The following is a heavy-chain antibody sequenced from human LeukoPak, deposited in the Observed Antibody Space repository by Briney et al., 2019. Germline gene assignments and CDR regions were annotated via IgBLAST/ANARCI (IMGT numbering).Heavy chain of an antibody. CDR3: ARTPLSGDED. D-gene: IGHD4-17*01. CDR1: GGSISSTRYY. V-gene: IGHV4-39*01. J-gene: IGHJ4*02. CDR2: IYYSGST. Sequence: PSETLSLTCSVSGGSISSTRYYWGWIRQPPGKGLEWIGSIYYSGSTYYNPSLKSRVTISVDTSNNQFSLKLRSVTAADTAVYYCARTPLSGDEDWGQGTLVTVSS.